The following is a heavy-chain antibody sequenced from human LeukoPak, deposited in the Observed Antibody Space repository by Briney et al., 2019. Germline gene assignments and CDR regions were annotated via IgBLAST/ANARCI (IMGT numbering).Heavy chain of an antibody. V-gene: IGHV3-66*01. CDR3: ASGFCSGGSRYNDAFDI. CDR1: GFTVSSNY. D-gene: IGHD2-15*01. J-gene: IGHJ3*02. Sequence: GGSLRLSCAASGFTVSSNYMSWVRQAPGKGLEWVSVIYSGGSTSYADSVKGRFTISKDNSKNTLFLRMNSLRAEDTAVYYCASGFCSGGSRYNDAFDIWGQGTMVTVSS. CDR2: IYSGGST.